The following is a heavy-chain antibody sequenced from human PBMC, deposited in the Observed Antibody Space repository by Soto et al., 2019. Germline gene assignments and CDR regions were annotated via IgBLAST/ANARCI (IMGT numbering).Heavy chain of an antibody. D-gene: IGHD3-3*01. V-gene: IGHV4-30-2*01. CDR1: GGSISSGGYS. CDR2: TYHSGST. J-gene: IGHJ5*02. CDR3: ARTVLEWLFNWFDP. Sequence: SETLSLTCAVSGGSISSGGYSWSWIRQPPGKGLEWIGYTYHSGSTYYNPSLKSRVTISVDRSKNQFSLKLSSVTAADTAVYYCARTVLEWLFNWFDPWGQGTLVTVSS.